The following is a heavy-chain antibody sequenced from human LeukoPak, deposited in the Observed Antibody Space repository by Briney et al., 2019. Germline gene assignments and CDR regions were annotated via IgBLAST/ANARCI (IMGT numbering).Heavy chain of an antibody. CDR1: GYTVTSYG. CDR3: ARDRSITTFGNYGMDV. CDR2: ISAYNGNT. V-gene: IGHV1-18*01. Sequence: ASVKVSCKASGYTVTSYGISWVRQAPGQGLEWMGWISAYNGNTNYAQKLQGRVTMTTDTPTSTAYMELRSLRSDDTAVYYCARDRSITTFGNYGMDVWGQGTTVTVSS. J-gene: IGHJ6*02. D-gene: IGHD3-3*01.